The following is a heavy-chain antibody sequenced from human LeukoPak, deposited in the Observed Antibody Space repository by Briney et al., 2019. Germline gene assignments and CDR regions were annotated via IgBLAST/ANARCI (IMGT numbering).Heavy chain of an antibody. CDR1: GYTFTGYY. CDR2: INPNSGGT. V-gene: IGHV1-2*02. CDR3: ARELATVTTFEYFQH. Sequence: ASVKVSCKASGYTFTGYYMHWVRQAPGQGLEWIRWINPNSGGTEYAQKFQGRVTMTRDTSISTAYMELSRLRSDDTAVYYCARELATVTTFEYFQHWGRGTLVTVSS. J-gene: IGHJ1*01. D-gene: IGHD4-17*01.